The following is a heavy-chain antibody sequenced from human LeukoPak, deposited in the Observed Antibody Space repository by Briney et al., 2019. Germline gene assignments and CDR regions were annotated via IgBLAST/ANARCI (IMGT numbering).Heavy chain of an antibody. J-gene: IGHJ4*02. CDR3: ARQGPLTTAVTTRTNPFDY. V-gene: IGHV4-59*08. CDR2: IYYSGST. D-gene: IGHD4-11*01. CDR1: GGSISSYY. Sequence: PSETLSLTCTVSGGSISSYYWSWIRQPPGKGLEWIGYIYYSGSTSYNPSLKSRVTISVDTSKNQFSLKLNSVTAADTAVYYCARQGPLTTAVTTRTNPFDYWGQGTLVTVSS.